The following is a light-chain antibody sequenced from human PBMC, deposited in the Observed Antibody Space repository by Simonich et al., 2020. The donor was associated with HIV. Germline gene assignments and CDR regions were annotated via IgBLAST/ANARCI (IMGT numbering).Light chain of an antibody. CDR3: QQYNNWPPIT. V-gene: IGKV3-15*01. Sequence: EIVLTQSPATLSLSPGDRATLSYWANQSVRRYLAWYQQKPGQAPRLLIYGASTRATSIPARVSGSGSGTEFTLTISSLQSEDFAVYYCQQYNNWPPITFGQGTRLEIK. CDR2: GAS. J-gene: IGKJ5*01. CDR1: QSVRRY.